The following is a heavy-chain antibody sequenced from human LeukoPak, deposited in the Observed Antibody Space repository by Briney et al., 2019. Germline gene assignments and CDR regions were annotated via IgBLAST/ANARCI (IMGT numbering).Heavy chain of an antibody. CDR1: GGSFSGYY. V-gene: IGHV4-34*01. CDR3: AGLPSSSSVYYGMDV. CDR2: INHSGST. J-gene: IGHJ6*02. Sequence: SETLSLTCAVYGGSFSGYYWSWIRQPPGKGLEWIGEINHSGSTNYNPSLKSRVTISVDTSKNQFSLKLSSVTAADTAVYYCAGLPSSSSVYYGMDVWGQGTTVTVFS. D-gene: IGHD6-6*01.